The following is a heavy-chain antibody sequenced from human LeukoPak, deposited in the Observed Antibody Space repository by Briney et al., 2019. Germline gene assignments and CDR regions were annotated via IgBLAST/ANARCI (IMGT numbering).Heavy chain of an antibody. V-gene: IGHV3-21*01. CDR1: GFTFSSYS. CDR3: ARGGDYDILTGYPHYYYYGMDV. D-gene: IGHD3-9*01. CDR2: ISSSSSYI. J-gene: IGHJ6*02. Sequence: GGSLRLSCAASGFTFSSYSMNWVRQAPGKGLEWVSSISSSSSYIYYADSVKGRFTISRDNAKNSLYLQMNSLRAEDTAVYYCARGGDYDILTGYPHYYYYGMDVWGQGTMVTVSS.